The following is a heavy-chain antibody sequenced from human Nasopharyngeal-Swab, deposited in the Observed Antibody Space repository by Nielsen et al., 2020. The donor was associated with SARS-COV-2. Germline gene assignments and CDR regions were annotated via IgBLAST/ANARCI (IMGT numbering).Heavy chain of an antibody. Sequence: GESLKISCSASGFIFKNYAMNWVRQAPGRGLEWVSAISGADDSTKYADSVKGRFTISRDNAKNSLYLQMNSLRAEDTALYYCAKDHGYYYGMDVWGQGTTVTVSS. CDR1: GFIFKNYA. J-gene: IGHJ6*02. CDR2: ISGADDST. CDR3: AKDHGYYYGMDV. V-gene: IGHV3-23*01.